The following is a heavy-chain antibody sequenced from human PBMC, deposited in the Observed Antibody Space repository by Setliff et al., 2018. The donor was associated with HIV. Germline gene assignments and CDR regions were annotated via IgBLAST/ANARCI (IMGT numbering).Heavy chain of an antibody. CDR1: GYRFTDYW. D-gene: IGHD1-26*01. J-gene: IGHJ3*02. V-gene: IGHV5-51*01. Sequence: GESLKISCRGSGYRFTDYWIGWVRQMSGKGLEWMGIIYPGDSDTRYSPSFQGQVIISADKSISTAYLQWSSLKASDSAMYYCARFWNSGSYRDAFDIWGQGTMVTVSS. CDR3: ARFWNSGSYRDAFDI. CDR2: IYPGDSDT.